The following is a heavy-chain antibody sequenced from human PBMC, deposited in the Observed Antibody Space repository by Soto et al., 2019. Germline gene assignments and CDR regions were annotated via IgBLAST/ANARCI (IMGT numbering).Heavy chain of an antibody. D-gene: IGHD6-6*01. CDR3: ARVGGVAARTFDY. Sequence: SGTRSRTWTVSGGSINYFCWSWIRQPPGKGLEWIGYIYYSGSTDYNPSLKGRVTISVDTSKNQFSLKLRSVTAADTAVYYCARVGGVAARTFDYWGQGTLVTAYS. CDR1: GGSINYFC. CDR2: IYYSGST. J-gene: IGHJ4*02. V-gene: IGHV4-59*01.